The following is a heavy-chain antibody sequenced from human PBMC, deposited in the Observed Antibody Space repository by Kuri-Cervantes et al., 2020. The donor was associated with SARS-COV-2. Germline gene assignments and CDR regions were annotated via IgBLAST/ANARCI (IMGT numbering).Heavy chain of an antibody. J-gene: IGHJ5*02. CDR1: GFTFSSYG. CDR2: ISYDGSNK. Sequence: GESLKISCAASGFTFSSYGMHWVRQAPGKGLEWVAVISYDGSNKYYADSVKGRFTISRDNSKNTLYLQMNSLRAEDTAVYYCARAKMGFLEWDNWFDPWGQGTLVTVSS. D-gene: IGHD3-3*01. V-gene: IGHV3-30*03. CDR3: ARAKMGFLEWDNWFDP.